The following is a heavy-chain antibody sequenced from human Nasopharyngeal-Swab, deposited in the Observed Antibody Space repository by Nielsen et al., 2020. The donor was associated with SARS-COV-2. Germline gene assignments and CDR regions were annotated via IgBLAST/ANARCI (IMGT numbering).Heavy chain of an antibody. CDR3: AREHTAMVSGFDY. CDR1: GFTFSSYA. D-gene: IGHD5-18*01. J-gene: IGHJ4*02. V-gene: IGHV3-23*01. CDR2: VDYDGVRT. Sequence: GESLKISCAASGFTFSSYAISWVRQAPGQGLEWVSTVDYDGVRTHYADSVKGRFTISRDNSKNTLYLQMNSLRAEDTAVYYCAREHTAMVSGFDYWGQGTLVTVSS.